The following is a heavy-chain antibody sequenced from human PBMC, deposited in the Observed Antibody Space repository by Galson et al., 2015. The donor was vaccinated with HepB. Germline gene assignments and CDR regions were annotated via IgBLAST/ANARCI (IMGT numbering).Heavy chain of an antibody. J-gene: IGHJ3*02. CDR2: IYSGGGT. V-gene: IGHV3-53*01. CDR3: AREGGGDAFDI. Sequence: SLRLSCAASGFTVSSNYMSWVRQAPGKGLEWVSVIYSGGGTYYADSVKGRFTISRDNSKNTPYLQMNSLRAEDTAVYYCAREGGGDAFDIWGQGTMVTVSS. CDR1: GFTVSSNY. D-gene: IGHD2-15*01.